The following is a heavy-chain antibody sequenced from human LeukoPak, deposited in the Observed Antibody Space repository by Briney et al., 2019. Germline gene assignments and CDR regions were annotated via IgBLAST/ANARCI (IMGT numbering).Heavy chain of an antibody. V-gene: IGHV3-23*01. CDR1: DFSFSNYA. D-gene: IGHD3-10*01. CDR2: VSNSGDST. J-gene: IGHJ4*02. Sequence: GGSLRLSCAASDFSFSNYAMSWVRQAPGKGLEWVSAVSNSGDSTYYADSVKGRFTISRDNSKNTLYLQMNSLRAEDTAVYYCVEDRDPYDYGSGSYYNGVFDYWGQGTLVTVSS. CDR3: VEDRDPYDYGSGSYYNGVFDY.